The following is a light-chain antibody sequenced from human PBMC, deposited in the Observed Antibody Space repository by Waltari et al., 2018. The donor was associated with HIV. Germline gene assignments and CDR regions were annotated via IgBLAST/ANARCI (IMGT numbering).Light chain of an antibody. CDR3: QQSYTTPPYT. CDR2: AAS. J-gene: IGKJ2*01. CDR1: QSISNY. V-gene: IGKV1-39*01. Sequence: DIQMTPSPSSLSASVGDRVPITCRASQSISNYLNWYQQKPGKAPKLLIYAASSLQSGVPSSFSGSGSGTDFTLTISSLQPEDFATYYCQQSYTTPPYTFGQGTKLEIK.